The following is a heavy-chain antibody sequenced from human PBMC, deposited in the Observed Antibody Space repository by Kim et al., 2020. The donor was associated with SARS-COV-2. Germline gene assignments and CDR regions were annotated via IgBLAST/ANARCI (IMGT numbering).Heavy chain of an antibody. CDR2: IIPILGIA. CDR3: ARGKGNYYGSGGT. D-gene: IGHD3-10*01. V-gene: IGHV1-69*04. J-gene: IGHJ5*02. CDR1: GGTFSSYA. Sequence: SVKVSCKASGGTFSSYAISWVRQAPGQGLEWMGRIIPILGIANYAQKFQGRVTITADKSTSTAYMELSSLRSEDTAVYYCARGKGNYYGSGGTWGQGTLVTVSS.